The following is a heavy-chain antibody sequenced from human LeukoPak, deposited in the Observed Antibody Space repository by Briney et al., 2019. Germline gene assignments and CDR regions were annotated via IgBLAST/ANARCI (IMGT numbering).Heavy chain of an antibody. J-gene: IGHJ4*02. Sequence: SETLSLTCAVYGGSFSGYYWSWIRQPPGKGLEWIGEINHSGSTNYNPSLKSRVTISVDTSKNQFSLKLSSVTAADTAVYYCARGLPYYDFWSGYYGGGYFDYWGQGTLVTVSS. D-gene: IGHD3-3*01. V-gene: IGHV4-34*01. CDR1: GGSFSGYY. CDR2: INHSGST. CDR3: ARGLPYYDFWSGYYGGGYFDY.